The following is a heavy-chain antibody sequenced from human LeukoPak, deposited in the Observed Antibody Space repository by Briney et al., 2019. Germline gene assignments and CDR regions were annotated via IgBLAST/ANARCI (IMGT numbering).Heavy chain of an antibody. V-gene: IGHV4-59*01. J-gene: IGHJ3*02. CDR1: GGSISNYY. CDR2: ISYSGIT. Sequence: SETLSLTCTVSGGSISNYYWNWIRQPPGKGLEWIGYISYSGITNYNPSLKSRITTSVDTSKNQFSLKPRSVTAADTAVYYCARRYNDAFDIWGQGTMVTVSS. D-gene: IGHD1-1*01. CDR3: ARRYNDAFDI.